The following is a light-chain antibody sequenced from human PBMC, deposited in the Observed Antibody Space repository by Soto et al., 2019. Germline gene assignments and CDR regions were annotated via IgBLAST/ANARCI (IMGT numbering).Light chain of an antibody. V-gene: IGKV4-1*01. Sequence: DIVMTQSPDSLAVSLGERATINCKSSQSVLYSSNNKNYLAWYQQRPGQPPNLLIYWASTRESGVPDRFSGSGSGTDVTLTISSLQAEDVAIYYCQQYFSFPWTFGQGTKVEIK. CDR1: QSVLYSSNNKNY. J-gene: IGKJ1*01. CDR3: QQYFSFPWT. CDR2: WAS.